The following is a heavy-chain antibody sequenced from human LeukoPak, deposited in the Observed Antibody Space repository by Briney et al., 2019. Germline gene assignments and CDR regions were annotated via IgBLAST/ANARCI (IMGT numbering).Heavy chain of an antibody. J-gene: IGHJ4*02. CDR2: ISAYNGNT. D-gene: IGHD2-15*01. Sequence: GASLRVSCKASGYTFTSYGISWVRQAPGQGLEWMGWISAYNGNTNYAQRLQGRVTITTDTSTSTAYMELRSLRSDDTAVYYCARGNNGYCSGGRCYPFDYWGQGTLVTVSS. CDR1: GYTFTSYG. CDR3: ARGNNGYCSGGRCYPFDY. V-gene: IGHV1-18*01.